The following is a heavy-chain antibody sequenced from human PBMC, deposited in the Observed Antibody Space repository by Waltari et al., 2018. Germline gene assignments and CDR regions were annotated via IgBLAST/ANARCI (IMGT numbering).Heavy chain of an antibody. Sequence: QLQLHESGPGLVKPSETLSLTCSVSGDSISSRSYYWGWIRQPPGKGLEWIGSFYYTGSTYYNPSLRSRVTISVDTSKNQFSLKLTSVTAADTAVYYCTLSSKTYGSGSSASFDYWGQGILVTVSS. D-gene: IGHD3-10*01. J-gene: IGHJ4*02. V-gene: IGHV4-39*07. CDR1: GDSISSRSYY. CDR3: TLSSKTYGSGSSASFDY. CDR2: FYYTGST.